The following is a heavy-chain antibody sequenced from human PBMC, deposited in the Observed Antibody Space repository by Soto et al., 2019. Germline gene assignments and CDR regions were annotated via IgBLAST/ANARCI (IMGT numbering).Heavy chain of an antibody. CDR1: VGSISTYY. Sequence: SETLSLTCTASVGSISTYYWSWIRQPPGKGLEWIGYIYYSGSTNYNPSLKSRVTISVDTSKNQFFLKLSSVTAADTAVYYCRRGDHCGEHDYWARGTLVTVS. D-gene: IGHD4-17*01. CDR2: IYYSGST. CDR3: RRGDHCGEHDY. V-gene: IGHV4-59*01. J-gene: IGHJ1*01.